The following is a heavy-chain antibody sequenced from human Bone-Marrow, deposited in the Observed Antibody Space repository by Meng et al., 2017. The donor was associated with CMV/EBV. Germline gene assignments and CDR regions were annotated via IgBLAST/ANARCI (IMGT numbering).Heavy chain of an antibody. D-gene: IGHD2-21*01. J-gene: IGHJ6*02. Sequence: GESLKISCAVSGFTFTNAWMSWVRQAPGKGLEWVGRIKSKTDGGTTDYAAPVKGRFTISRDDSKNTLYLQMNSLKTEDTAVYYCTTDYSHYYYYGMDVWGQGTTVTSP. CDR1: GFTFTNAW. V-gene: IGHV3-15*01. CDR3: TTDYSHYYYYGMDV. CDR2: IKSKTDGGTT.